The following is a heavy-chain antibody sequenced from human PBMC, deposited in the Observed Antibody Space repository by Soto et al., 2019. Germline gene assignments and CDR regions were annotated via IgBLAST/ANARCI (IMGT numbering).Heavy chain of an antibody. D-gene: IGHD3-22*01. J-gene: IGHJ5*01. CDR2: IYYSGST. Sequence: PSETLSLTCTVSGGSISSGDYYWSWIRQPPGKGLEWIGYIYYSGSTYYNPSLKSRVTISVDTSKNQFSLKLSSVTAADTAVYYCARYYYDSSGYYSYNWFDPWGQGTLVIVSS. CDR1: GGSISSGDYY. V-gene: IGHV4-30-4*01. CDR3: ARYYYDSSGYYSYNWFDP.